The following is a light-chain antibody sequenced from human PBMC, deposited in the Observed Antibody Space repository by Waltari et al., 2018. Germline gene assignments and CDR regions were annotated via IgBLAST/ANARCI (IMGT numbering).Light chain of an antibody. J-gene: IGKJ2*01. CDR1: RSVGVN. CDR2: DAS. CDR3: HQYNTWPPAT. V-gene: IGKV3-15*01. Sequence: VLTQSPATLYVSPGDTATLSCRASRSVGVNLAWYQQKPGQAPRLLIYDASKWATGIPARFSAAGSGTEFTRTIISLQSEDSAIYYCHQYNTWPPATFGQGTKLDI.